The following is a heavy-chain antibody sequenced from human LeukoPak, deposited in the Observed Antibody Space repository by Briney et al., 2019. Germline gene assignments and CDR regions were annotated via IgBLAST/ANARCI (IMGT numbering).Heavy chain of an antibody. J-gene: IGHJ4*02. D-gene: IGHD5-18*01. CDR3: ARAGDTAMVLPDYYFDY. V-gene: IGHV4-39*07. CDR1: GGSISSSSYY. Sequence: SETLSLTCTVSGGSISSSSYYWGWIRQPPGKGLEWIGSIYYSGSTYYNPSLKSRITISVDTSKNQFSLKLSSVTAADTAVYYCARAGDTAMVLPDYYFDYWGQGTLVTVSS. CDR2: IYYSGST.